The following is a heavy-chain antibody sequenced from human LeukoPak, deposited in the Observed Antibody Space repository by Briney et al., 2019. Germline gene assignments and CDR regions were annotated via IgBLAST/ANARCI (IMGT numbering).Heavy chain of an antibody. V-gene: IGHV4-34*01. Sequence: SETLSLTCTVSGGSISSYYWSWIRQPPGKGLEWIGEINHSGSTNYNPSLKSRVTISVDASKNQFSLKLSSVTAADTAVYYCARGPYDSPDYWGQGTLVTVSS. D-gene: IGHD3-16*01. CDR3: ARGPYDSPDY. CDR2: INHSGST. J-gene: IGHJ4*02. CDR1: GGSISSYY.